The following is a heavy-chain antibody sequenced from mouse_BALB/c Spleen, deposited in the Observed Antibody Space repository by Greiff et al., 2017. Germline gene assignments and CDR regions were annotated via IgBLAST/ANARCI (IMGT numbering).Heavy chain of an antibody. Sequence: EVQGVESGPGLVKPSQSLSLTCTVTGYSITSDYAWYWIRQFPGNILEWMGYISYSGSTSYNPSLKSRISITRDTSKNQFFLQLNSVTTEDTATYYCARISRYGDYYAMDYWGQGTSVTVSS. V-gene: IGHV3-2*02. J-gene: IGHJ4*01. CDR1: GYSITSDYA. CDR2: ISYSGST. D-gene: IGHD2-14*01. CDR3: ARISRYGDYYAMDY.